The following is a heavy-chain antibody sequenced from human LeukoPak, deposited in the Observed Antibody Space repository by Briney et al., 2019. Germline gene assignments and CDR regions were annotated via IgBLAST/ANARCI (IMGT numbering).Heavy chain of an antibody. D-gene: IGHD1-26*01. CDR1: GGSISSSNW. CDR3: AREPTRTYGMDV. CDR2: INHSGST. J-gene: IGHJ6*02. Sequence: SETLSLTCAVSGGSISSSNWWSWIRQPPGKGLEWIGEINHSGSTNYNPSLKGRVTISVDTSKNQFSLKLSSVTAADTAVYYCAREPTRTYGMDVWGQGTTVTVSS. V-gene: IGHV4-4*02.